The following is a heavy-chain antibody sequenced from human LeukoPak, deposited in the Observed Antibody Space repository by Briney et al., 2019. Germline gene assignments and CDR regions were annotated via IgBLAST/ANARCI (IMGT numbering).Heavy chain of an antibody. CDR2: VYYSGST. D-gene: IGHD6-13*01. CDR3: ARARYTNSWYAVDI. Sequence: PSETLSLTCTVSGGSISSSDYYWGWIRQSPEKGLEWIGTVYYSGSTYYNPSLQSRVTISVDTSNNQFSLRLNSVTAADTAMYYCARARYTNSWYAVDIWGQGTMVTVSS. CDR1: GGSISSSDYY. J-gene: IGHJ3*02. V-gene: IGHV4-39*01.